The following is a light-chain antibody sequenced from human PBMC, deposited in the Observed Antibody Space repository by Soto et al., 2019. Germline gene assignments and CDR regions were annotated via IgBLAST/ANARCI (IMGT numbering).Light chain of an antibody. Sequence: EIVLTQSPATLFLSPGERAALSCRASQSVSSYLAWYQQKPGQAPRLLIYDASKRATGIPARFSGSGSGTDFTLAISSLEPEDFAVYFCQQRSNWPSTFGGGTKVEI. V-gene: IGKV3-11*01. CDR2: DAS. J-gene: IGKJ4*01. CDR1: QSVSSY. CDR3: QQRSNWPST.